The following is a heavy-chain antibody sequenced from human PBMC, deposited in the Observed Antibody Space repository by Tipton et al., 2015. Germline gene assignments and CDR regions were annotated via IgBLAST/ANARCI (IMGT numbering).Heavy chain of an antibody. V-gene: IGHV3-23*01. D-gene: IGHD6-19*01. J-gene: IGHJ4*02. CDR2: ISGSSGGT. CDR3: AKRAVAGIPFHY. CDR1: GFTFSSYA. Sequence: SLRLSCAASGFTFSSYAMSWVRQAPGKGLEWVSGISGSSGGTYYADSVKGRFTISRDNSKNTLYLQMNSLTVADTALYYCAKRAVAGIPFHYWGQGTLVTVSS.